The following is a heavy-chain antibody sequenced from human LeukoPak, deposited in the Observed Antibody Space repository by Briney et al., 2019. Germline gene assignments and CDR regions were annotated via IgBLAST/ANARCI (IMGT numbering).Heavy chain of an antibody. D-gene: IGHD6-13*01. CDR1: GYGFSSYG. CDR3: ARGPMYSTSYYAPDY. J-gene: IGHJ4*02. V-gene: IGHV1-18*01. Sequence: ASVKVSCKASGYGFSSYGIGWVRQAPGQGLEWMGWISAYSGNTKYAQKFQGRVTMTTDTSTGTAYIELRSLRSDDTAVYYCARGPMYSTSYYAPDYWGQGTPVTVSS. CDR2: ISAYSGNT.